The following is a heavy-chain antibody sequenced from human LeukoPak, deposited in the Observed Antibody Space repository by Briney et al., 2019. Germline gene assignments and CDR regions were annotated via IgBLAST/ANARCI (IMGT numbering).Heavy chain of an antibody. CDR3: ARALKMGSLPYFDY. CDR2: IFYTGST. V-gene: IGHV4-59*01. CDR1: GGSISSYY. J-gene: IGHJ4*02. Sequence: SETLSLTCTVSGGSISSYYWSWIRQPPGKGLEWIGHIFYTGSTNYNPSLKSRVTISVDTSKNQFSLKLSSVTAADTAVYYCARALKMGSLPYFDYWDQGTLVTVSS. D-gene: IGHD3-22*01.